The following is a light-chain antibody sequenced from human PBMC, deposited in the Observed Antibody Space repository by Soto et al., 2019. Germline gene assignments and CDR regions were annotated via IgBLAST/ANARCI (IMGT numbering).Light chain of an antibody. J-gene: IGLJ2*01. CDR3: SSYTTSTTVE. CDR2: GVS. V-gene: IGLV2-14*01. CDR1: NSDVGAHDL. Sequence: QSALTQPASVSGAPGQSITISCTGTNSDVGAHDLVSWYQHHPGKAPRLMIYGVSNRPSGVSNRFSGSKSGNTASLTISGLQAEDEADYYCSSYTTSTTVEFGGGTQLTV.